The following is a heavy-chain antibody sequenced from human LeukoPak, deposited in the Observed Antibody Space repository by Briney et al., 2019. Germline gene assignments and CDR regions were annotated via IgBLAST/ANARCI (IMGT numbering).Heavy chain of an antibody. CDR3: ARSGWADAFDI. V-gene: IGHV3-23*01. CDR2: ISGSGGST. Sequence: GGSLRLSCAASGFTFSDYWMNWVRQAPGKGLEWVSAISGSGGSTYYADSVKGRFTISRDNSKNTLYLQMNSLRAEDTAVYYCARSGWADAFDIWGQGTMVTVSS. J-gene: IGHJ3*02. CDR1: GFTFSDYW. D-gene: IGHD6-19*01.